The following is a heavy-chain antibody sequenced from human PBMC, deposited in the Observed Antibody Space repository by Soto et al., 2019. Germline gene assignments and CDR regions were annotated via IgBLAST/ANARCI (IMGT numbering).Heavy chain of an antibody. V-gene: IGHV3-9*01. CDR2: INWNSGNI. CDR3: AKDLGYWSGDSRFRNYHYQYAMDV. D-gene: IGHD2-15*01. Sequence: DVQLVESGGGLVQTGRSLRLSCAASGFSFDDYAMHWVRQVPGKGLEWVSSINWNSGNIGYADSVKGRFTISRDNAKNSVYLQMNSLRIEDTALYYCAKDLGYWSGDSRFRNYHYQYAMDVWGQGTTVTVSS. J-gene: IGHJ6*02. CDR1: GFSFDDYA.